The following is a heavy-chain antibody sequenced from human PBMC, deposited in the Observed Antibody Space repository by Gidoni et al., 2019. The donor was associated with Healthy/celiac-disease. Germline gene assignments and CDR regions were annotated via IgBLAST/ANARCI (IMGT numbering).Heavy chain of an antibody. CDR1: GGSISSSNG. CDR2: IYHSGST. J-gene: IGHJ3*02. CDR3: ARGQATTVGGIAAFDI. D-gene: IGHD1-26*01. Sequence: QVQLQESGPGLVKPSGTLSLTCAVSGGSISSSNGWRWVRQPPGKVLEWIGEIYHSGSTNYNPSLKSRVTISVDKSQNQFSLKLSSVTAADTAVYYCARGQATTVGGIAAFDIWVQGTMVTVSS. V-gene: IGHV4-4*02.